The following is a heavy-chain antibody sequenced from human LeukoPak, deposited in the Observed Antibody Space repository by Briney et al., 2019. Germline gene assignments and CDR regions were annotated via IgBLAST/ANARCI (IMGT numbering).Heavy chain of an antibody. CDR2: IYTSGST. V-gene: IGHV4-61*02. J-gene: IGHJ4*02. CDR1: GGSISSGSYY. CDR3: ARVYGGIAAEGGFDY. D-gene: IGHD6-25*01. Sequence: LRLSCTVSGGSISSGSYYWSWIRQPAGKGLEWIGRIYTSGSTNYNPSLKRRVTISVDTSKNQFSLKLSSVTAADTAVYYCARVYGGIAAEGGFDYWGQGTLVTVSS.